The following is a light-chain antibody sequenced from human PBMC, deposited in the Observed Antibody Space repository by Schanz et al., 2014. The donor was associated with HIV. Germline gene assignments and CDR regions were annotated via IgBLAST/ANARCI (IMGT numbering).Light chain of an antibody. J-gene: IGKJ1*01. Sequence: ETVLTQSPGTLSLSPGERATLSCRASQSVSSSYLAWYQQKPGQAPRLLIYGASSRATGIPDRFSGSGSGTDFTLTISRLEPEDFAVYYCQQYGSSSETFGQGTKVEIK. CDR1: QSVSSSY. CDR2: GAS. CDR3: QQYGSSSET. V-gene: IGKV3-20*01.